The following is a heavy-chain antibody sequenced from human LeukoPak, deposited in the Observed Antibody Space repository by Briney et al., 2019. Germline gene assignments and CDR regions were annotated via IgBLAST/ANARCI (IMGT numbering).Heavy chain of an antibody. CDR1: GGSFSGYY. Sequence: SETLSLTCAVYGGSFSGYYWSWIRQPPGKGLEWIGEIHNSGTTNYNPSLNSRVTISEDTSKNQIYLNLRSVTAADTAVYYCARRYYYNLGSFPFDFWGQGTLVTVSS. J-gene: IGHJ4*02. D-gene: IGHD3-10*01. CDR3: ARRYYYNLGSFPFDF. V-gene: IGHV4-34*01. CDR2: IHNSGTT.